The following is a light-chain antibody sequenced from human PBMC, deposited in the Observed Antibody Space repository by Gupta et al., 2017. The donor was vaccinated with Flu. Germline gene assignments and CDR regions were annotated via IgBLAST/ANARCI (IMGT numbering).Light chain of an antibody. V-gene: IGLV1-40*01. Sequence: QSVLTQPPSVSGAPGPRAPISCTGSSPNIGAGYDVHWYQQLPGTAPKLLIYGNSNRPSGVPDRFSGSKSGTSASLAITGLQAEDESDYYCQSYDSSLSGSVFGGGTKLTVL. CDR1: SPNIGAGYD. CDR3: QSYDSSLSGSV. J-gene: IGLJ3*02. CDR2: GNS.